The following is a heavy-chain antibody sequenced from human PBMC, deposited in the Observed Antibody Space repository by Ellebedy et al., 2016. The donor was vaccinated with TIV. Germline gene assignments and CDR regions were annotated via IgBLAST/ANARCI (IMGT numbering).Heavy chain of an antibody. J-gene: IGHJ4*02. CDR2: ISGSGGST. D-gene: IGHD3-10*01. Sequence: GGSLRLXXAASGFTFSSYAMSWVRQAPGKGLEWVSAISGSGGSTYYADSVKGRFTISRDNSKNTLYLQMNSLRAEDTAVYYCARERAGYFDYWGQGTLVTVSS. CDR1: GFTFSSYA. CDR3: ARERAGYFDY. V-gene: IGHV3-23*01.